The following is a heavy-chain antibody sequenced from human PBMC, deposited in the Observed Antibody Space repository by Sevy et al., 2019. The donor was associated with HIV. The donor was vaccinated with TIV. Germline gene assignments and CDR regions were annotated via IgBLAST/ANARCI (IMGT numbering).Heavy chain of an antibody. CDR2: IYHSGST. D-gene: IGHD1-26*01. J-gene: IGHJ6*02. CDR1: GYSISSGYY. CDR3: ARDRVGATTSGFYYYGMDV. Sequence: SETLSLTCAVSGYSISSGYYWGWIRQPPGKGLEWIGSIYHSGSTYYNPSLKSRVTISVDTSKNQFSLKLGSVTAADTAVYYCARDRVGATTSGFYYYGMDVWGQGTTVTVSS. V-gene: IGHV4-38-2*02.